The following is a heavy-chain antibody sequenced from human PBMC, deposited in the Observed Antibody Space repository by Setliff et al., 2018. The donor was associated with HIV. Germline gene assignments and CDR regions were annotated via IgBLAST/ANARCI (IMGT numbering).Heavy chain of an antibody. CDR1: GFIFSSYG. CDR3: AREPSTVTTDYFDY. D-gene: IGHD4-17*01. Sequence: GGSLRLSCAASGFIFSSYGVNWVRQAPGKGLEWVATIQQDGNEKYYVDSVKGRFTISRDNAKNSLYLQMNSLRAEDTAVYYCAREPSTVTTDYFDYWGQGTLVTVSS. CDR2: IQQDGNEK. J-gene: IGHJ4*02. V-gene: IGHV3-7*01.